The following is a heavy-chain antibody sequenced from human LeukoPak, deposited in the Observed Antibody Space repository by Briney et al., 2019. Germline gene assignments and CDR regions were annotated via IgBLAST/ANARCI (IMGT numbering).Heavy chain of an antibody. CDR1: GGSISSGGYY. Sequence: PSETLSLTCTVSGGSISSGGYYWSWIRQHPGKGLEWIGYIYYSGSTYYNPSLKSRVTISVDTSMNQFSLKLSSVTAADTAVYYCARRPDSSGYYSFDYWGQGTLVTVSS. J-gene: IGHJ4*02. D-gene: IGHD3-22*01. V-gene: IGHV4-31*03. CDR3: ARRPDSSGYYSFDY. CDR2: IYYSGST.